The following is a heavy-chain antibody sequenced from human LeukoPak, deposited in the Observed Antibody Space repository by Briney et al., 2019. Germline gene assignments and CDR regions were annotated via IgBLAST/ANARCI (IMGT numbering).Heavy chain of an antibody. D-gene: IGHD5-24*01. CDR3: ARDGEMATDAFDI. CDR1: GGTFSSYA. CDR2: IIPIFGTA. J-gene: IGHJ3*02. Sequence: SVKVSCKASGGTFSSYAISWVRQAPGQGLGWMGGIIPIFGTANYAQKFQGRVTITADESTSTAYMELSSLRSEDTAVYYCARDGEMATDAFDIWGQGTMVTVSS. V-gene: IGHV1-69*13.